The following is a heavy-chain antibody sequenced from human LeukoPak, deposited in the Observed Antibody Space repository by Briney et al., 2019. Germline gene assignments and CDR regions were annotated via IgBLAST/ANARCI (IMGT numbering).Heavy chain of an antibody. CDR1: GGSISSYY. V-gene: IGHV4-59*01. CDR3: ARDNGVGYYFDY. Sequence: SETLSPTCTVSGGSISSYYWSWIRQPPGKGLEWIGYIYYSGSTNYNPSLKSRVTISVDTSKNQFSLKLSSVTAADTAVYYCARDNGVGYYFDYWGQGTLVTVSS. D-gene: IGHD2-8*01. J-gene: IGHJ4*02. CDR2: IYYSGST.